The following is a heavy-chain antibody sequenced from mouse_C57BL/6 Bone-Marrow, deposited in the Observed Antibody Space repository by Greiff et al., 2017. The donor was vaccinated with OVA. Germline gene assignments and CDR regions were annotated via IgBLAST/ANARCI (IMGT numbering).Heavy chain of an antibody. Sequence: DVKLVESGGGLVQPGGSMKLSCVASGFTFSNYWMNWVRQSPEKGLEWVAQIRLKSDNYATHYAESVKGRFTISRDDSKSSVYLQMNNLRAEDTGIYYCPIPIYYYGSSYPFAYWGQGTLVTVSA. V-gene: IGHV6-3*01. D-gene: IGHD1-1*01. CDR3: PIPIYYYGSSYPFAY. CDR2: IRLKSDNYAT. J-gene: IGHJ3*01. CDR1: GFTFSNYW.